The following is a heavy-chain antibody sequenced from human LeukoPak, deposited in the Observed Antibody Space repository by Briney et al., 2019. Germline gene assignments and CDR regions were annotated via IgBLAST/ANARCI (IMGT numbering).Heavy chain of an antibody. CDR1: GFTFSSYG. CDR2: ISYDGSNK. V-gene: IGHV3-30*03. CDR3: ASGFDSSGFFDY. J-gene: IGHJ4*02. Sequence: PGGSLRLSCAASGFTFSSYGMHWVRQAPGKGLEWVAVISYDGSNKYYADSEKGRFTISRDNSKNTLYLQMNSLRAEDTAVYYCASGFDSSGFFDYWGQGTLVTVSS. D-gene: IGHD3-22*01.